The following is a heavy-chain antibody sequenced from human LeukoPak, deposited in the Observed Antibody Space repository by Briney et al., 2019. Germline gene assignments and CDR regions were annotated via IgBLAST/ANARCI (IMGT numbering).Heavy chain of an antibody. CDR2: ISHDGNDK. CDR1: GFTFSTYT. Sequence: GGSLRLSCAASGFTFSTYTMYWVRQAPGKGLEWVAVISHDGNDKCYADSVKGRFTISRDNSKNTLFLQMNSLSDDDTAVYSCARIDYWGQGTLVTVSS. V-gene: IGHV3-30*04. J-gene: IGHJ4*02. CDR3: ARIDY. D-gene: IGHD3-22*01.